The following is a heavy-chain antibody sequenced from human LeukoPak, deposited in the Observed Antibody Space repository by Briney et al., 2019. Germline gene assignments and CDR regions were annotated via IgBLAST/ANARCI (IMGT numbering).Heavy chain of an antibody. Sequence: GGSLRLSCAASGFTFSNAWMSWVRQAPGKGLEWVSAISGSGGSTYYADSVKGRFTISRDNSKNTLYLQMNSLRAEDTAVYYCAKGTITMVRGGFGMDVWGQGTTVTVSS. CDR2: ISGSGGST. J-gene: IGHJ6*02. CDR1: GFTFSNAW. D-gene: IGHD3-10*01. CDR3: AKGTITMVRGGFGMDV. V-gene: IGHV3-23*01.